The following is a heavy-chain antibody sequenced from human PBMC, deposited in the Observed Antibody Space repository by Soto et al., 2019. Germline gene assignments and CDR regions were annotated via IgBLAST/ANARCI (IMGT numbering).Heavy chain of an antibody. J-gene: IGHJ4*02. Sequence: SGPTLVNPTQTLTLTCTFSGFPLSTSGMCVSWIRQPPGKALEWLALIDWDDDKYYSTSLKTRLTISKDTSKNQVVLTMTNMDPVDTATYYCARIQVDGLDRAIDYWGQGTLVTVSS. CDR2: IDWDDDK. D-gene: IGHD2-2*03. V-gene: IGHV2-70*01. CDR1: GFPLSTSGMC. CDR3: ARIQVDGLDRAIDY.